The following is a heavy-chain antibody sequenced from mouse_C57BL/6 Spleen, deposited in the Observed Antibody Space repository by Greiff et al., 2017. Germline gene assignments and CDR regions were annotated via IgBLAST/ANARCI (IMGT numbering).Heavy chain of an antibody. J-gene: IGHJ2*01. D-gene: IGHD1-1*01. CDR3: ARCRYGSEGFDY. CDR2: ISSGSSTI. CDR1: GFTFSDYG. Sequence: EVKLLESGGGLVKPGGSLKLSCAASGFTFSDYGMHWVRQTPEQGLEWVAYISSGSSTIYYADTVKGRFTISRDNAKSTLFLHMTRLRAEDTAVYYCARCRYGSEGFDYWGQGTTLTVSS. V-gene: IGHV5-17*01.